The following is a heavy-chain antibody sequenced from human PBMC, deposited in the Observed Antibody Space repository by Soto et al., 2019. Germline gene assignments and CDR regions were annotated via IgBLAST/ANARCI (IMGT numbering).Heavy chain of an antibody. V-gene: IGHV4-59*01. CDR2: IYYSGST. Sequence: SETLSLTCTVSGGSISSYYWSWIRQPPGKGLEWIGYIYYSGSTNYNPSLKSRVTISVDTSKNQFSLKLSSVTAADTAVYYCARGITMVRGGLFDYWGQGTLVTV. CDR1: GGSISSYY. D-gene: IGHD3-10*01. CDR3: ARGITMVRGGLFDY. J-gene: IGHJ4*02.